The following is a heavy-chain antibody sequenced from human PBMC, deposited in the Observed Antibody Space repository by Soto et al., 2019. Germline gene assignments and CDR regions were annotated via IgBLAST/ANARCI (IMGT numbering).Heavy chain of an antibody. CDR2: IWSDGNNR. CDR1: GFMFSNHG. J-gene: IGHJ4*02. Sequence: QVQLVESGGGVVQPGRSLRLSCAASGFMFSNHGMHWVRQAPGKGLEWVAVIWSDGNNRYYADSVKGRFTISRDNSKNTVYLQMNSLRAEDIAVYYCVRGDNWNDEASDYWGQGTLVTVSS. D-gene: IGHD1-1*01. CDR3: VRGDNWNDEASDY. V-gene: IGHV3-33*01.